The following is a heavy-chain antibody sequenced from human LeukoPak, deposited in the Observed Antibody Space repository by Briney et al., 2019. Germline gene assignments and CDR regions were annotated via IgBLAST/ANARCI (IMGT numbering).Heavy chain of an antibody. Sequence: GGSLRLSCAASGFTFSSYGMHWVRQAPGKGLEWVAAISYDGSNKYYADSVKGRFTISRDNSKNTLYLQMNSLRAEDTAVYYCAKDLDSSGYYYVGSDYWGQGTLVTVSS. D-gene: IGHD3-22*01. CDR1: GFTFSSYG. CDR3: AKDLDSSGYYYVGSDY. J-gene: IGHJ4*02. CDR2: ISYDGSNK. V-gene: IGHV3-30*18.